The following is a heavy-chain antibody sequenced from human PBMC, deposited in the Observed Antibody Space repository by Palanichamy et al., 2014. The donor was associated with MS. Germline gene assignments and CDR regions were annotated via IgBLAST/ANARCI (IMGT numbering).Heavy chain of an antibody. CDR1: GYTFTSYG. CDR2: ISAYNGNT. Sequence: QVQPVQSGAEVKKPGASVKVSCKASGYTFTSYGISWVRQAPGQGLEWMGWISAYNGNTNYAQKLQGRVTMTTDTSTSTAYMELRSLRSDDTAVYYCARYCSGGSCYSGRYGMDVWGQGTTVTVSS. J-gene: IGHJ6*02. CDR3: ARYCSGGSCYSGRYGMDV. D-gene: IGHD2-15*01. V-gene: IGHV1-18*04.